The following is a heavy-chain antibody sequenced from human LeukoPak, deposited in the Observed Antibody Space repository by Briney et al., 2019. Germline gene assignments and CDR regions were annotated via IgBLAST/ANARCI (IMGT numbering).Heavy chain of an antibody. V-gene: IGHV4-30-2*01. CDR2: INHSGST. CDR3: ARGGEWELLHRPPAPFDY. Sequence: PSQTLSLTCTVSGGSISSGDYCWSWIRQPPGKGLEWIGEINHSGSTNYNPSLKSRVTISVDTSKNQFSLKLSSVTAADTAVYYCARGGEWELLHRPPAPFDYWGQGTLVTVSS. J-gene: IGHJ4*02. CDR1: GGSISSGDYC. D-gene: IGHD1-26*01.